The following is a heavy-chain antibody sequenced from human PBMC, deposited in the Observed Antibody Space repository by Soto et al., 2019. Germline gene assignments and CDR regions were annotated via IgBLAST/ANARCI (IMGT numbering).Heavy chain of an antibody. CDR1: GGSISSYY. CDR2: IYTSGST. CDR3: ARACSSTSCYDVFDS. D-gene: IGHD2-2*01. V-gene: IGHV4-4*07. Sequence: RSLTCTVSGGSISSYYWSWIRQPAGKGLQWIGRIYTSGSTNYNPSLKSRVTMSVDTSKNQFSLKLSSVTAADTAVYYCARACSSTSCYDVFDSWGQGTLVTVSS. J-gene: IGHJ4*02.